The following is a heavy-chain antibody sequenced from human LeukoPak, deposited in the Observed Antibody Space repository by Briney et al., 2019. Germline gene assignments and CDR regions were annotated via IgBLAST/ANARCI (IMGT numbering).Heavy chain of an antibody. V-gene: IGHV3-7*01. J-gene: IGHJ4*02. Sequence: GGSLRLSCAVSGFTFSSFWMSWVRQAPGEGLEWVAAIKEDGSEKNYVDSVKGRFTISRDNAKNSLFLQMNSLRPEDTAVYYCVRDRSRLIYWGQGTQVTVSS. CDR1: GFTFSSFW. D-gene: IGHD2-21*01. CDR2: IKEDGSEK. CDR3: VRDRSRLIY.